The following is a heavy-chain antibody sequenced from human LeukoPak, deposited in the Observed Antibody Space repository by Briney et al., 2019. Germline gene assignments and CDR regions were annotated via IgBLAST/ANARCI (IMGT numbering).Heavy chain of an antibody. D-gene: IGHD6-13*01. CDR1: RGSLSSHY. CDR2: IYYSGST. J-gene: IGHJ6*03. Sequence: SETLSLTRTLSRGSLSSHYWSWLRQPPAKGLERIGYIYYSGSTNYNPSLKSRVTISVDTSKNQFSLKLSSVTAADTAVYYCARGQSSNWYLDYYYYMDVWGKGTTVTVSS. CDR3: ARGQSSNWYLDYYYYMDV. V-gene: IGHV4-59*11.